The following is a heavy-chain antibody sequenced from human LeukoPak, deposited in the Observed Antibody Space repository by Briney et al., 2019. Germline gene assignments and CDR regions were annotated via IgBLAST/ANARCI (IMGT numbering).Heavy chain of an antibody. CDR3: ARVPGPMAPRDYYMDV. D-gene: IGHD3-10*01. Sequence: PSETLSLTCAVYGGSISGYYWSWIRQPPGKGLEWIGEINHSGSTNYNPSLKSRVTISVDTSKNQFSLKLSSVTAADTAVYYCARVPGPMAPRDYYMDVWGKGTTVTVSS. CDR1: GGSISGYY. J-gene: IGHJ6*03. CDR2: INHSGST. V-gene: IGHV4-34*01.